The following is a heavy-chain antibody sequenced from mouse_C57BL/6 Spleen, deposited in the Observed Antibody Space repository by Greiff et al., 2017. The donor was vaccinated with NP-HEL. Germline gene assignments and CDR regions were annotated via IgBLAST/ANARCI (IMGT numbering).Heavy chain of an antibody. CDR3: ALDSSRGFAY. CDR2: ISDGGSYT. V-gene: IGHV5-4*03. CDR1: GFTFSSYA. Sequence: DVKLVESGGGLVKPGGSLKLSCAASGFTFSSYAMSWVRQTPEKRLEWVATISDGGSYTYYPDNVKGRFTISRDNAKNNLYLQMSHLKSEDTAMYYCALDSSRGFAYWGQGTLVTVSA. D-gene: IGHD3-2*02. J-gene: IGHJ3*01.